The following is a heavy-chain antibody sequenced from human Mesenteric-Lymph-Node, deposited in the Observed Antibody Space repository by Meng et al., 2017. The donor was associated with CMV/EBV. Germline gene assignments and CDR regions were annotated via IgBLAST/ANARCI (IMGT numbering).Heavy chain of an antibody. CDR1: GFTFSTYA. CDR2: IRYDGSNK. CDR3: ARDVAGALDS. J-gene: IGHJ4*02. V-gene: IGHV3-30*02. Sequence: GESLKISCAASGFTFSTYAMHWVRQAPGKGLEWVAFIRYDGSNKYYADSVKGRFTISRDNAKNSLYLQMNSLRVEDTALYYCARDVAGALDSWGQGMLVTVSS. D-gene: IGHD4-17*01.